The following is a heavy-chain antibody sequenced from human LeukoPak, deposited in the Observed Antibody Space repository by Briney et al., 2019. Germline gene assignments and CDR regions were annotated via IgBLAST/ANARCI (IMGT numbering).Heavy chain of an antibody. CDR2: FDPEDGET. CDR3: ATHPALMYSGSPDAFDI. Sequence: ASVKVSCKVSGYTLTELSMHWVRQARGKGLEWMGGFDPEDGETIYAQKFQGRVTMTEDTSTDTAYMELSSLRSEDTAVYYCATHPALMYSGSPDAFDIWGQGTLVTVSS. D-gene: IGHD1-26*01. CDR1: GYTLTELS. J-gene: IGHJ3*02. V-gene: IGHV1-24*01.